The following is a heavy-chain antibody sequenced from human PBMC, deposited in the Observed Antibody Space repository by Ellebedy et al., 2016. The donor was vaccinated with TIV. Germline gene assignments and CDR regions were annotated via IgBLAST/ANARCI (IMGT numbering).Heavy chain of an antibody. V-gene: IGHV4-31*03. CDR3: ARGMTSSGYYFDL. Sequence: SETLSLXCTLFGDSITTGGYYWSWIRQVPAKGLEWIGYIYHAGSTHRNPSLQSRVTMSVDTSRNQLSLKLTSVTAADTAVYYCARGMTSSGYYFDLWGPGALVTVSS. D-gene: IGHD3-22*01. CDR1: GDSITTGGYY. J-gene: IGHJ4*02. CDR2: IYHAGST.